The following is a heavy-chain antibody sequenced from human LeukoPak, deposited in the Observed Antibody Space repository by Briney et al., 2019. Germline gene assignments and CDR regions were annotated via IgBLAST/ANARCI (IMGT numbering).Heavy chain of an antibody. CDR3: ARGFSGTFDY. V-gene: IGHV4-59*08. D-gene: IGHD6-25*01. CDR2: IYYNLST. J-gene: IGHJ4*02. Sequence: SETLSLTCTVSGGSISSYYWSWIRQPPGKGLEWIGYIYYNLSTNYNPSLKSRVTISVDTSKNQFSLKLSSVTAADTAVYYCARGFSGTFDYWGQGTLVNVS. CDR1: GGSISSYY.